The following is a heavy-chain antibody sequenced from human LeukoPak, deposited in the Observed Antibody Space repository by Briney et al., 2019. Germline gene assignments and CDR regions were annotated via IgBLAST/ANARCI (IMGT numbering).Heavy chain of an antibody. V-gene: IGHV1-18*01. J-gene: IGHJ4*02. D-gene: IGHD6-19*01. CDR2: TSYNGNT. Sequence: ASVKVSCKASGGTFSSYAISWVRQAPGLGLEWMGWTSYNGNTNYAQKFQDRVTMTTDTSTTTAYMELRSPESDDTAVYYCARHSGSGWQALGYWGQGTLVTVSS. CDR1: GGTFSSYA. CDR3: ARHSGSGWQALGY.